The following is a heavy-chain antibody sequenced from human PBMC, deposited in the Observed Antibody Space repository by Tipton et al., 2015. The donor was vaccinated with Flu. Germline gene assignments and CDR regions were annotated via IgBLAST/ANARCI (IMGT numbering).Heavy chain of an antibody. CDR1: GGSISSSSFY. D-gene: IGHD4-23*01. CDR3: ATEYRGGGNRYYFDY. CDR2: MYYSGST. Sequence: TLSLTCTISGGSISSSSFYWGWIRQSPGKGLEWIGSMYYSGSTYYNPSLKSRVTISVDTSKNQFSLKLSSVTAADTAVYYCATEYRGGGNRYYFDYWGQGTLVTVSS. V-gene: IGHV4-39*07. J-gene: IGHJ4*02.